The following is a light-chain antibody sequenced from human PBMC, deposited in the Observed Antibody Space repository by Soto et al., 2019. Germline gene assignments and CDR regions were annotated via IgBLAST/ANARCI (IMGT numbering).Light chain of an antibody. J-gene: IGLJ2*01. CDR3: AAWDDSLNGPV. CDR1: SSNIGSNT. Sequence: QSVLTQPPSASGTPGQRVTISCSGSSSNIGSNTVNWYQQLPGTAPKLLIYSNNQRPSGVPDRFSDSTSGTSASLAISGLQSEDEADYYCAAWDDSLNGPVFGGGTKLTVL. V-gene: IGLV1-44*01. CDR2: SNN.